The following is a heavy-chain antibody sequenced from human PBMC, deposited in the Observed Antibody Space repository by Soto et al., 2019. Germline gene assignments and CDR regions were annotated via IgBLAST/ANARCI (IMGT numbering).Heavy chain of an antibody. CDR1: GFLFINAW. Sequence: EVQVVESGGGLVQPGKSLRLSCAASGFLFINAWMNWVRQAPGKGLEWVGRIKSETGGGTTDYAAPVKGRFTIARNNSKNMLYLQMKSLPTEVTAAYYCTATYAGGSFYYWGQGTLVTVSS. D-gene: IGHD1-26*01. CDR3: TATYAGGSFYY. J-gene: IGHJ4*02. V-gene: IGHV3-15*07. CDR2: IKSETGGGTT.